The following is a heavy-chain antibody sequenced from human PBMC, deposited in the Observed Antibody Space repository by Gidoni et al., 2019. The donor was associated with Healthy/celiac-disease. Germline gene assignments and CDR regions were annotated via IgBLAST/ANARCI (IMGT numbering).Heavy chain of an antibody. CDR1: GFSLSTSGMR. D-gene: IGHD3-16*02. CDR2: IDWDDDK. J-gene: IGHJ2*01. CDR3: ARMSHLGELSDWNFDL. V-gene: IGHV2-70*04. Sequence: QVTLKESGPALVKPTQTLTLTCTFSGFSLSTSGMRVSWIRQPPGKALEWLARIDWDDDKFYSTSLKTRLTISKDTSKNQVVLTMTNMDPVDTATYYCARMSHLGELSDWNFDLWGRGTLVTVSS.